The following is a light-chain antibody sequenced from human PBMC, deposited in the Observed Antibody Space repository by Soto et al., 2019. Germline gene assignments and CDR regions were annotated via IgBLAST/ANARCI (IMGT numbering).Light chain of an antibody. CDR2: DAY. V-gene: IGKV3-11*01. J-gene: IGKJ2*02. CDR1: QTVDRY. Sequence: EVVLTQSPDTLSLSPGETATLSCRASQTVDRYVAWYQQKVGQAPRLLIYDAYTRATGVGARFTGSGAATDFSLTIVSREPKDFAVYYCQRRGKWPSTFGSATKVDIK. CDR3: QRRGKWPST.